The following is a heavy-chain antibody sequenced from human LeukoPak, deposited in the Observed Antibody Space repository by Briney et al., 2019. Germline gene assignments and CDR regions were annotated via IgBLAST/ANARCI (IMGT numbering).Heavy chain of an antibody. CDR1: GGSISSYY. V-gene: IGHV4-59*01. CDR2: IYYSGST. J-gene: IGHJ4*02. Sequence: SETLSLTCTVSGGSISSYYWSWIRQPPGKGLEWIGYIYYSGSTNYNPSLKSRVTISVDTSKNQFSLKLSSVTAADTAVYYCARSYTTYYYDSSGYYYDYWGQGTLVTVSS. D-gene: IGHD3-22*01. CDR3: ARSYTTYYYDSSGYYYDY.